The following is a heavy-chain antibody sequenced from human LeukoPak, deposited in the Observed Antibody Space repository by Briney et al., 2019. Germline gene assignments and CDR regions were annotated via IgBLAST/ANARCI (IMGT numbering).Heavy chain of an antibody. CDR2: IIPIIGTA. D-gene: IGHD6-13*01. Sequence: SVKVSCKASGGTFSSYAISWVRQAPGQGLEWMGRIIPIIGTANYAQKFQGRVTITTDESTSTAYMELSSLRSEDTAVYYCAREVSAAGTHFDYWGQGTLVTVSS. CDR1: GGTFSSYA. CDR3: AREVSAAGTHFDY. J-gene: IGHJ4*02. V-gene: IGHV1-69*05.